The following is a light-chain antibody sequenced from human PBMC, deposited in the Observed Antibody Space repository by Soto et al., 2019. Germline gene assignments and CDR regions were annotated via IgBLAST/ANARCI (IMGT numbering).Light chain of an antibody. J-gene: IGKJ4*01. CDR1: QSVSSN. V-gene: IGKV3-15*01. CDR3: QQYNNWPPLT. CDR2: GAS. Sequence: EIVMTQSPATLSVSPGERATLSCRASQSVSSNLAWYQQKPGQAPRLLIYGASTRATGIPARFSGSGSGREFTLTFISLQSEDFAVYYCQQYNNWPPLTFGGGTKVEIK.